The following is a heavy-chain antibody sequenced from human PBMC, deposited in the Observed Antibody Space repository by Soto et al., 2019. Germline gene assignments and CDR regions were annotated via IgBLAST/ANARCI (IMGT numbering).Heavy chain of an antibody. CDR2: IYPGDSDT. J-gene: IGHJ6*02. Sequence: GESLKLYRKYSRYSFTSYCIGWVRQMPGKGLEWMGIIYPGDSDTTYSPSFQGQVTISADKSISTAYLQWSSLKASDTAMYYCARHVAAADYYYGMDVWGQGTTVTVSS. CDR1: RYSFTSYC. V-gene: IGHV5-51*01. CDR3: ARHVAAADYYYGMDV. D-gene: IGHD6-13*01.